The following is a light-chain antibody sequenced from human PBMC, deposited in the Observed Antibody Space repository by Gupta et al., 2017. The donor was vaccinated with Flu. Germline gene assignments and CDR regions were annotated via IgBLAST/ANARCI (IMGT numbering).Light chain of an antibody. CDR2: HAS. V-gene: IGKV1-39*01. CDR3: QQTVISPFA. CDR1: QNIDES. Sequence: PSSLSAAVGDRATITCRATQNIDESLNWYQQRPGQSPTPLIYHASTLGSGVPSRFSGSGSGTDFTLSIDKLHPEDFATYHCQQTVISPFAFGQGTQLDI. J-gene: IGKJ5*01.